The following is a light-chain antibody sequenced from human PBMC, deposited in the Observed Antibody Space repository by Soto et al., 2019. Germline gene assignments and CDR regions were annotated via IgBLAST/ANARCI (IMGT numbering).Light chain of an antibody. CDR1: QSVSNN. CDR2: GAS. J-gene: IGKJ2*01. V-gene: IGKV3-15*01. CDR3: QQYNNWPPVT. Sequence: EIVMTQSPATLSVSPGERATLSCRASQSVSNNLAWYQQKPGQTPRILIYGASTRATGISVRFSGSGSGTEFILTISSLQSEDFVVYYCQQYNNWPPVTFGQGTKLEIK.